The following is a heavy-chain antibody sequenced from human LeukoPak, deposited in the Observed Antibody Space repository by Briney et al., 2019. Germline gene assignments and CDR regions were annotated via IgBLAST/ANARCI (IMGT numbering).Heavy chain of an antibody. Sequence: PGGSLRLSCAGSGFTFDDYGMSWVRQAPGKGLEWVSGINRNGGTTGYADSVKGRFTISRDNAKNSLYLQMNSLRAEDTALYYCARDNRVRGVIIKRYYYYMDVWGKGTTVTVSS. CDR1: GFTFDDYG. D-gene: IGHD3-10*01. CDR3: ARDNRVRGVIIKRYYYYMDV. CDR2: INRNGGTT. J-gene: IGHJ6*03. V-gene: IGHV3-20*04.